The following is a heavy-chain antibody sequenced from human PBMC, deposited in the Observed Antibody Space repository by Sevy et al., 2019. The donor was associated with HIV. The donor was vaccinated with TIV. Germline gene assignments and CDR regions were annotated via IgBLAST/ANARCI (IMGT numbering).Heavy chain of an antibody. CDR3: TRVKAAQSRFDY. Sequence: GGSLRLSCTTFGFTFGDYAINWVRQAPGKGLEWVAFLKNKANGGTVDYAASVKGRFTISRDDSKSIAYLQMNDLKTEDTAVYYCTRVKAAQSRFDYWGQGALVTVSS. CDR2: LKNKANGGTV. D-gene: IGHD6-25*01. J-gene: IGHJ4*02. V-gene: IGHV3-49*04. CDR1: GFTFGDYA.